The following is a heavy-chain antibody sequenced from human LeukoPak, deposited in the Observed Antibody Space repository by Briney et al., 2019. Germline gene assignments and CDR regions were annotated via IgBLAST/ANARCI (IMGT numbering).Heavy chain of an antibody. J-gene: IGHJ4*02. D-gene: IGHD5-12*01. V-gene: IGHV4-59*01. CDR1: GGSISSYY. CDR2: IYNSGST. CDR3: ARSSGYSGYDFVLD. Sequence: SETLSLTCTVSGGSISSYYWSWIRQPPGTGLKGIGYIYNSGSTNYNPSLKSRVTISVDTSKNQFSLKLSSVTAADTAVYYCARSSGYSGYDFVLDWGQGTLVTVSS.